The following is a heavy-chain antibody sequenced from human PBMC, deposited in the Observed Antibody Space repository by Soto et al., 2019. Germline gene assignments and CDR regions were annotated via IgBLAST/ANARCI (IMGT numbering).Heavy chain of an antibody. V-gene: IGHV1-69*08. CDR2: IIPILGIA. CDR1: GGTFSSYT. CDR3: AREPVGSSTSCYEGCGWFGP. Sequence: QVQLVQSGAEVKKPGSSVKVSCKASGGTFSSYTISWVRQAPGQGLEWMGRIIPILGIANYAQKLQGRVTITADKSTSTAYMELSSLRSEDTAVYYCAREPVGSSTSCYEGCGWFGPWGQGTLVTVSS. D-gene: IGHD2-2*01. J-gene: IGHJ5*02.